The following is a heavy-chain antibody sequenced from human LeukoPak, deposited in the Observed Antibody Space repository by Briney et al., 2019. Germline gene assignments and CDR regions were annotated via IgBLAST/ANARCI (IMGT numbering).Heavy chain of an antibody. CDR3: ATKNWNDVYFDY. V-gene: IGHV1-24*01. CDR2: FDPEDGET. D-gene: IGHD1-1*01. J-gene: IGHJ4*02. Sequence: ASVKVSCKASGYTFTSYGISWVRQAPGQGLEWMGGFDPEDGETIYAQKFQGRVTMTEDTSTDTAYMELSSLRSEDTAVYYCATKNWNDVYFDYWGQGTLVTVSS. CDR1: GYTFTSYG.